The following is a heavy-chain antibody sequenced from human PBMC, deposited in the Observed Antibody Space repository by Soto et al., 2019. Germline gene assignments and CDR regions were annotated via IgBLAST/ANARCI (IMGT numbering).Heavy chain of an antibody. CDR3: ARDTPNYDILTGYYGMDV. CDR2: MNPNSGNT. CDR1: GYTFTSYD. D-gene: IGHD3-9*01. Sequence: ASVKVSCKASGYTFTSYDINWVRQATGQGLEWMGWMNPNSGNTGYAQKFQGRVTMTRNTSISTAYMELSSLRSEDTAVYYCARDTPNYDILTGYYGMDVWGQGTTVTVSS. V-gene: IGHV1-8*01. J-gene: IGHJ6*02.